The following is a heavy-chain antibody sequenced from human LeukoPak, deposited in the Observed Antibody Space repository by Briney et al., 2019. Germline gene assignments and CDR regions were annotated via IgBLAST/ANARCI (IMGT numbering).Heavy chain of an antibody. Sequence: SVKVSCKASGGTFSSYAISWWRRALGQGLGWRGGIIPIFGTANYAQKFQGRVTITTDESTSTAYMELSSLRSEDTAVSYCARTPQDYGGNPPDLWGRGTLVTVSS. V-gene: IGHV1-69*05. CDR1: GGTFSSYA. CDR2: IIPIFGTA. J-gene: IGHJ2*01. CDR3: ARTPQDYGGNPPDL. D-gene: IGHD4-23*01.